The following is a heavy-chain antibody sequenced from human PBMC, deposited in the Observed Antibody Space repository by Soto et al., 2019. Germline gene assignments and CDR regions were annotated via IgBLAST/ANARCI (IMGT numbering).Heavy chain of an antibody. CDR1: GFTFSSYA. CDR2: ISGSGGST. J-gene: IGHJ4*02. V-gene: IGHV3-23*01. D-gene: IGHD4-17*01. Sequence: GGSLRLSCAASGFTFSSYAMSWVRQAPGKGLEWVSAISGSGGSTYYADSVKDRFTISRDNSKNTLYLQMNSLRAEDTAVYYCATREGYYGDYQDYWGQGTLVTVSS. CDR3: ATREGYYGDYQDY.